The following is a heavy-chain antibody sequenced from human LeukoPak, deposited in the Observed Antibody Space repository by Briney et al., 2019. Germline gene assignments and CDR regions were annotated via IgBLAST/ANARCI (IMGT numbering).Heavy chain of an antibody. J-gene: IGHJ5*02. V-gene: IGHV3-74*01. CDR3: TRRVSATRWFDP. CDR1: GFTFSTYW. D-gene: IGHD2-15*01. CDR2: ISGDGSAT. Sequence: GGSLRLSCAASGFTFSTYWMHWVRQAPGKGLVWVSRISGDGSATIYADSVKGRFTISRDNAENTMYLQMNSLTVEDTAVNYCTRRVSATRWFDPWGQGTLVTVSS.